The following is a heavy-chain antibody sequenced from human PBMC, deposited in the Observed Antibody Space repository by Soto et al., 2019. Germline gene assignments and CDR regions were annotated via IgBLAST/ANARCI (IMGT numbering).Heavy chain of an antibody. CDR2: ISESGGST. D-gene: IGHD6-13*01. Sequence: PGGSLRLSCAASGFTFSDYAMSWVRQAPGKXLEWVSVISESGGSTHYADSVRGRFTVSRDNTKNSLSLRMNSLRDEDTAVYFCAKRSPYSSGWYSPIFDYWGQGALFTVSS. CDR3: AKRSPYSSGWYSPIFDY. CDR1: GFTFSDYA. J-gene: IGHJ4*02. V-gene: IGHV3-23*01.